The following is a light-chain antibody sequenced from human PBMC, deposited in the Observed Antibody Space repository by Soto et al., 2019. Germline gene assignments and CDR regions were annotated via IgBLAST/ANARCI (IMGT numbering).Light chain of an antibody. J-gene: IGKJ4*02. CDR3: QQRTDWPQLT. CDR2: DAS. V-gene: IGKV3-11*01. CDR1: QSVSNY. Sequence: EIVLTQSPATLYLSPGERATLSCRASQSVSNYLAWYQQKAGQAPRLLIYDASNRATGIPARFSGSGSGTDFTLTISSLEPEDFAVYYCQQRTDWPQLTFGGVTKVEIK.